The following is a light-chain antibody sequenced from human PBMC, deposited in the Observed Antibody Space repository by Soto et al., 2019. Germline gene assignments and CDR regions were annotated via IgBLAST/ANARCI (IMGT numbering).Light chain of an antibody. V-gene: IGKV1-9*01. J-gene: IGKJ5*01. CDR2: EAS. Sequence: DIQLTQSPSLLSASVGDRVTITCRASHDIGTYLAWYQQKQAKAPKLMLYEASTLQSGVPPKVSGSGSGTELILTISGRLQEDCSTYHCQQLNPLPLTFGQGTRLDTK. CDR3: QQLNPLPLT. CDR1: HDIGTY.